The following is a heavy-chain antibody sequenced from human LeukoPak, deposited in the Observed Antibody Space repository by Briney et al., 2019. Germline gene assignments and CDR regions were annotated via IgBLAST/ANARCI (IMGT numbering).Heavy chain of an antibody. CDR2: ISSNGSTI. D-gene: IGHD3-10*01. J-gene: IGHJ3*02. CDR3: ARELETPMVTHDALDI. Sequence: GGSLRLSCAASGFTFSSYEMNWVRQAPGKGLEWVSYISSNGSTIYYADSVKGRFTISRDNAKNSLYLQMNSLRAEDTAVYYCARELETPMVTHDALDIWGRGTLVIVSS. CDR1: GFTFSSYE. V-gene: IGHV3-48*03.